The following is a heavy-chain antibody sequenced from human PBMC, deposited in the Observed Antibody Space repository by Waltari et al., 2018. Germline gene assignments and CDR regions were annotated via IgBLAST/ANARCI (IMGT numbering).Heavy chain of an antibody. D-gene: IGHD6-13*01. J-gene: IGHJ4*02. V-gene: IGHV1-3*01. CDR3: ARRKGIAAAGRAYYFDY. CDR2: INAGNGNT. Sequence: QVQLVQSGAEVKKPGASVKVSCKASGYTFTSYAMHWVRQAPGQRLEWMGWINAGNGNTKYSQKFQGRVTITRDTSASTAYMELSSLRSEDTAVYYCARRKGIAAAGRAYYFDYWGQGTLVTVSS. CDR1: GYTFTSYA.